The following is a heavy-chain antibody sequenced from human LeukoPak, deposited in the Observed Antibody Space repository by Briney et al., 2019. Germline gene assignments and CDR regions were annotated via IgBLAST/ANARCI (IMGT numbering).Heavy chain of an antibody. CDR2: ITTNGGST. D-gene: IGHD2-21*02. CDR1: GFTFSTYA. J-gene: IGHJ4*02. V-gene: IGHV3-64*02. CDR3: ARGKGIYCGGDCSALDY. Sequence: GGSLRLSCAASGFTFSTYAVRWVRQAPGKGLEYVSAITTNGGSTYYADSVKGRFTISRDNSKNTLYLQMGSLRAEDMAVYYCARGKGIYCGGDCSALDYWGQGTLVTVSS.